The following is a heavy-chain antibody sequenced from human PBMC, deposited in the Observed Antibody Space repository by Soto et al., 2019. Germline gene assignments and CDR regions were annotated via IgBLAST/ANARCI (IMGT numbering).Heavy chain of an antibody. V-gene: IGHV3-23*01. J-gene: IGHJ4*02. CDR1: GFMFSSHG. CDR2: ISDSAERI. D-gene: IGHD1-1*01. CDR3: VILALGKFDY. Sequence: PGGSLRLSCAASGFMFSSHGMHWVRQAPGGGLEWVSAISDSAERIFYVDSVKGRFTISRDNSKNKLFLQMDSLRAEDTALYYCVILALGKFDYWGQGNLVTVSS.